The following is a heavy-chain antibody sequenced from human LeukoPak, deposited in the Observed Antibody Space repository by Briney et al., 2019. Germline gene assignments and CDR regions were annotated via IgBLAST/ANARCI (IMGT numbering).Heavy chain of an antibody. CDR3: ARHGGEVRGVIISSFDY. J-gene: IGHJ4*02. Sequence: SETLSLTCTVSGGSISSYYWSWIRQPPGKGLEWIAYIYYSGSTNYNPSPKSRVTISLDTSKNQFSLKLTSVTAADTAVYYCARHGGEVRGVIISSFDYWGQGTLVTVSS. V-gene: IGHV4-59*08. CDR1: GGSISSYY. CDR2: IYYSGST. D-gene: IGHD3-10*01.